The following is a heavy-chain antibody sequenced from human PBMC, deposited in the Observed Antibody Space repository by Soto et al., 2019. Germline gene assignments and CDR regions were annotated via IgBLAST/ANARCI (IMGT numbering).Heavy chain of an antibody. CDR3: ARYGYSSGWYLGTGMDV. J-gene: IGHJ6*02. V-gene: IGHV1-18*04. CDR1: GYTFTEYG. CDR2: ISTYNGNT. D-gene: IGHD6-19*01. Sequence: VQLVQSGAEVKKPGASLKVSCKASGYTFTEYGITWVQQAPGQGLEWVGWISTYNGNTNYAQKLQGRVTMTTDTSTSTASMELRSLSSDDTAMYYCARYGYSSGWYLGTGMDVWGQGTPVTVS.